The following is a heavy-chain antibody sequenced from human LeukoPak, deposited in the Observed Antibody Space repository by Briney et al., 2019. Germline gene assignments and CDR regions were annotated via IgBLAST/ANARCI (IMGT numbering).Heavy chain of an antibody. Sequence: SVKVSCKASGYTFTNYNIDWVRQAPGQGLEWMGGIIPIFGTANYAQKFQGRVTITADESTSTAYMELSSLRSEDTAVYYCARDRNGMGATDYWGQGTLVTVSS. CDR3: ARDRNGMGATDY. CDR1: GYTFTNYN. J-gene: IGHJ4*02. D-gene: IGHD1-26*01. CDR2: IIPIFGTA. V-gene: IGHV1-69*13.